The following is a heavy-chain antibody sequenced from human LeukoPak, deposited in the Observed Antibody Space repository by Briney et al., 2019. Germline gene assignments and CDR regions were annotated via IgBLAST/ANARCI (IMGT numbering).Heavy chain of an antibody. CDR1: GFTFGDHA. V-gene: IGHV3-49*03. Sequence: GGSLRLSCTASGFTFGDHAMSWFRQAPGKGLEWVGFIRSKAYGGTTEYAASVKGRFTIPRDDSKSIAYLQMNSLKTEDTAVYYCTRGLRWQYFDYWGQGTLVTVSS. J-gene: IGHJ4*02. CDR3: TRGLRWQYFDY. CDR2: IRSKAYGGTT. D-gene: IGHD4-23*01.